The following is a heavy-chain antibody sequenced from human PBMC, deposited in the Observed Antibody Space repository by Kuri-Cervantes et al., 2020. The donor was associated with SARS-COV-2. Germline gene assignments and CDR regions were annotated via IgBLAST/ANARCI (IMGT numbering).Heavy chain of an antibody. CDR3: ARDYFGNWFDP. V-gene: IGHV1-18*01. D-gene: IGHD2/OR15-2a*01. CDR2: ISAYNGNT. Sequence: ASVKVSCKAPETTFPNYDINWVRQATGQGLEWMGWISAYNGNTNYAQKLQGRVTMTTDTSTSTVYMELTSLKSDDTAVYYCARDYFGNWFDPWGQGTLVTVSS. CDR1: ETTFPNYD. J-gene: IGHJ5*02.